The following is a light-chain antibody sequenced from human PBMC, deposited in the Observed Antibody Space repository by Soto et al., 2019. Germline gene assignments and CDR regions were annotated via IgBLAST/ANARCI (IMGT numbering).Light chain of an antibody. CDR2: RNN. CDR1: SSNIGSNY. J-gene: IGLJ1*01. V-gene: IGLV1-47*01. Sequence: QSVLTQPPSASGTPGQRVTISCSGSSSNIGSNYVYWYHQLPGTAPKLVIYRNNQRPSGVPDRISGSKSGNTASLTVSGLQAADEADYFCKSYAGSNTYVFGSGTKVTVL. CDR3: KSYAGSNTYV.